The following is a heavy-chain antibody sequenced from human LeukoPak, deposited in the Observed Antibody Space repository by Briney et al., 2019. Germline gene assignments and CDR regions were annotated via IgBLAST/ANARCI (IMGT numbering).Heavy chain of an antibody. J-gene: IGHJ6*03. CDR1: GGSFSGYY. D-gene: IGHD3-22*01. Sequence: SETLSLTCAVYGGSFSGYYWSWIRQPPGKGLEWIGEINHSGSTNYNPSLKSRFTISVDTSKNQFSLKLSSVTAADTAVYYCARGLHYYDSSGYYSWYYYYMDVWGKGTTVTVSS. CDR3: ARGLHYYDSSGYYSWYYYYMDV. V-gene: IGHV4-34*01. CDR2: INHSGST.